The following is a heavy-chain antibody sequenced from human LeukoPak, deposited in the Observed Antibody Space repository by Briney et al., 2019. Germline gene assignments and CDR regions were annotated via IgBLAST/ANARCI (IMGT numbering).Heavy chain of an antibody. D-gene: IGHD4-11*01. CDR3: AKDLNDYSPYYFDY. Sequence: GGSLRLSCAASGITFSSYAMSWVRQAPGKGLEWVSGISGSGSSAYYADSVRGRFTISRGNSKNTLYLQMNSLRAEDTAIYYCAKDLNDYSPYYFDYWGQGTLVTVSS. J-gene: IGHJ4*02. CDR2: ISGSGSSA. V-gene: IGHV3-23*01. CDR1: GITFSSYA.